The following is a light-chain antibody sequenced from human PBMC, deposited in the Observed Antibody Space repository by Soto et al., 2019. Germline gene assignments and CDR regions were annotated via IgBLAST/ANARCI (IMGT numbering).Light chain of an antibody. CDR1: SIGTKS. Sequence: SYELTQPPSWSVAPGQTARIACGGNSIGTKSVHWYQQRPGQAPVLVIYYDSDRPSGIPERFSGSNSGNTATLTISRVEAGDEADYFCQVWDISSGHYVFGTGTKVTVL. J-gene: IGLJ1*01. CDR2: YDS. V-gene: IGLV3-21*04. CDR3: QVWDISSGHYV.